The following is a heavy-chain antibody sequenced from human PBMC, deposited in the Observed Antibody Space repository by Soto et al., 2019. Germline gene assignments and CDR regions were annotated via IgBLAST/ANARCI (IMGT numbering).Heavy chain of an antibody. CDR2: INPNSGGT. V-gene: IGHV1-2*04. D-gene: IGHD6-19*01. J-gene: IGHJ4*02. CDR1: GYTFTGYY. CDR3: ARAHSIGWYDNYYFDY. Sequence: ASLKVSCKASGYTFTGYYMHWVRQAPGQGLEWMGWINPNSGGTNYAQKFQGWVTMTRDTSISTAYMELSRLRSDDTALYYCARAHSIGWYDNYYFDYWGQGTLVTVS.